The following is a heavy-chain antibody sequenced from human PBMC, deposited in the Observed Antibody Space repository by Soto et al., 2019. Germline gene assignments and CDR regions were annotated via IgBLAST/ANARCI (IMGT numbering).Heavy chain of an antibody. Sequence: LRLSCAASGFTVSSNYMSWVRQAPGKGLEWVSVIYSGGSTYYADSVKGRFTISRDNSKNTVYLQMNSLRAEDTAVYYCARGRYASGPGGAFDIWGQGTMVTVSS. CDR2: IYSGGST. J-gene: IGHJ3*02. CDR1: GFTVSSNY. CDR3: ARGRYASGPGGAFDI. D-gene: IGHD2-2*01. V-gene: IGHV3-66*01.